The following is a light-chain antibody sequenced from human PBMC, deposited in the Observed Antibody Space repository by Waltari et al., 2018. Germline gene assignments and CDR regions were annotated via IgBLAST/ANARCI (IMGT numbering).Light chain of an antibody. V-gene: IGLV2-14*01. CDR2: EVT. CDR1: SSDVGGYNY. Sequence: QSALTQPASVSGSPGQSITISCTGTSSDVGGYNYVSWYQQHPGKAPKLIISEVTYLSSGVSNRFSASKSGNTASLTISGLQAEDEADYYCSSYTSSSTLVFGTGTKVTVL. CDR3: SSYTSSSTLV. J-gene: IGLJ1*01.